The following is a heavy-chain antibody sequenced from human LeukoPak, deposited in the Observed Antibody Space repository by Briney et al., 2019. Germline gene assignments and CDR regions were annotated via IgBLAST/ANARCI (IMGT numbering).Heavy chain of an antibody. CDR2: INHSGSI. V-gene: IGHV4-34*01. Sequence: SETLSLTCAVYGGSFSGYYWSWIRQPPGKGLEWIGEINHSGSINYNPSLKSRVTISVDTSKNQFSLKLSSVTAADTAVYYCARDRSSSSTNWFDPWGQGTLVTVSS. D-gene: IGHD6-6*01. J-gene: IGHJ5*02. CDR3: ARDRSSSSTNWFDP. CDR1: GGSFSGYY.